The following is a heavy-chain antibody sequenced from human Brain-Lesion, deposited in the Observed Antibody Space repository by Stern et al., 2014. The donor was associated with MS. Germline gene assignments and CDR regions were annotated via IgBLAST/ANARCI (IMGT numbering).Heavy chain of an antibody. J-gene: IGHJ4*02. D-gene: IGHD5-18*01. V-gene: IGHV4-61*02. CDR1: GGSISSGRDY. CDR3: ASGYRIFDY. CDR2: IPPRGSA. Sequence: QVQLQESGPGLVTPSQTLSLTCTVSGGSISSGRDYWSWLRQPVGKGLEWIGRIPPRGSAFYTPSLTSRVTISTATSMNQFSLELNPATAADTAIYYGASGYRIFDYWGQGILVTVSS.